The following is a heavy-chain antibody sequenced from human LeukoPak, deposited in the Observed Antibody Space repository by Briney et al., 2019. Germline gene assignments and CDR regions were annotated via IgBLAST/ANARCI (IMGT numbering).Heavy chain of an antibody. D-gene: IGHD2-2*01. CDR1: GGSISSYY. Sequence: ASETLSLTCTVSGGSISSYYWSWIRQPPGKGLEWIGYIYYGGSTNYNPSLKSRVTISVDTSKNQFSLKLRSVTAADTAVYYCALQPARRLSWFDPWGQGTLVTVSS. CDR2: IYYGGST. V-gene: IGHV4-59*01. CDR3: ALQPARRLSWFDP. J-gene: IGHJ5*02.